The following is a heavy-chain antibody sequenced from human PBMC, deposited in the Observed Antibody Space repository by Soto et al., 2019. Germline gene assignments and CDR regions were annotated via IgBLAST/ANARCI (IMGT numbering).Heavy chain of an antibody. CDR3: ARGIPGRSAEHDFGT. Sequence: KGLEWMGIIHPADSDTTYSPSFQGQVTISADMSISTAYLRWRSLKASDTAIYYCARGIPGRSAEHDFGTWGQRTLVTLSS. J-gene: IGHJ5*02. CDR2: IHPADSDT. D-gene: IGHD2-21*01. V-gene: IGHV5-51*01.